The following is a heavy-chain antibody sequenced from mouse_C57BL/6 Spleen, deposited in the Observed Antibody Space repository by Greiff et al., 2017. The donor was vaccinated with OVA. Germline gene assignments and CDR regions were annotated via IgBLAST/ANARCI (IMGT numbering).Heavy chain of an antibody. CDR3: ARWGLKDAMDY. J-gene: IGHJ4*01. CDR1: GYTFTDYY. Sequence: VQLQQSGPELVKPGASVKISCKASGYTFTDYYMNWVKQSHGKSLEWIGDINPNNGGTSYNQKFKGKATLTVDKSSSTAYMELRSLTSEDSAVDYCARWGLKDAMDYWGQGTSVTVSS. V-gene: IGHV1-26*01. D-gene: IGHD1-3*01. CDR2: INPNNGGT.